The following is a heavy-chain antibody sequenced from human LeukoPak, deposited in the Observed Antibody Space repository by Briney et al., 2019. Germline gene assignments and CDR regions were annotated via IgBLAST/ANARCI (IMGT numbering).Heavy chain of an antibody. CDR2: ISYDGSNK. J-gene: IGHJ5*02. V-gene: IGHV3-30*04. Sequence: GGSLRLSCAASGFTFSSYAMHWVRQPPGKGLEWVAVISYDGSNKYYADSVKGRFTISRDNAKNSLYLQMNSLRAEDTALYYCARTFDQYSGSYDWFDPWGQGTLVTVSS. CDR3: ARTFDQYSGSYDWFDP. D-gene: IGHD1-26*01. CDR1: GFTFSSYA.